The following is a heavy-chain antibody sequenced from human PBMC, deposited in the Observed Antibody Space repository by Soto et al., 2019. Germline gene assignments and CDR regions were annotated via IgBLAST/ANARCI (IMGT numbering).Heavy chain of an antibody. CDR1: GFAFDTYA. V-gene: IGHV3-33*01. CDR3: VRDRDPMNREVIMTIGHLRL. Sequence: EQLAESGGGVVQAGASLRLSCQASGFAFDTYAMHWVRQAPGKGLEWVALIWDDGTRREYLESVRGRFTVSRDNSKETVYLQMNRLRTEDTALYYCVRDRDPMNREVIMTIGHLRLWGRGAQVSVSS. D-gene: IGHD3-22*01. J-gene: IGHJ2*01. CDR2: IWDDGTRR.